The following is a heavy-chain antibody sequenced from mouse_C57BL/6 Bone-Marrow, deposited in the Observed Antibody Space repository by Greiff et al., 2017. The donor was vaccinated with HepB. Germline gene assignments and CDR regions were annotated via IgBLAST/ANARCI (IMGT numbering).Heavy chain of an antibody. Sequence: QVHVKQSGAELVRPGTSVKMSCKASGYTFTNYWIGWAKQRPGHGLEWIGDIYPGGGYTNYNEKFKGKATLTADKSSSTAYMQFSSLTSEDSAIYYCARWLLRDWYFDVWGTGTTVTVSS. D-gene: IGHD2-3*01. CDR1: GYTFTNYW. CDR3: ARWLLRDWYFDV. CDR2: IYPGGGYT. J-gene: IGHJ1*03. V-gene: IGHV1-63*01.